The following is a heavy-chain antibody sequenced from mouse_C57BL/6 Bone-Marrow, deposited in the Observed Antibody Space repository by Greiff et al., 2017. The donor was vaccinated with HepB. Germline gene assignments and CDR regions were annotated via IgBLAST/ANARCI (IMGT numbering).Heavy chain of an antibody. CDR3: TDYYYGSSPWYFDV. CDR2: IRLKSDNYAT. Sequence: EVQLQESGGGLVQPGGSMKLSCVASGFTFSNYWMNWVRQSPEKGLEWVAQIRLKSDNYATHYAESVKGRFTISRDDSKSSVYLQMNNLRAEDTGIYYCTDYYYGSSPWYFDVWGTGTTVTVSS. D-gene: IGHD1-1*01. J-gene: IGHJ1*03. CDR1: GFTFSNYW. V-gene: IGHV6-3*01.